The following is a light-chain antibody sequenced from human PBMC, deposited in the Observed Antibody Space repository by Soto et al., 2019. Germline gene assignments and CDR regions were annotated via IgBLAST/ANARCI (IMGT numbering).Light chain of an antibody. CDR1: QAPGGF. CDR3: LQYDSYPYS. Sequence: DIQVTQSPSTLSASVGDRVTITCRASQAPGGFLAWSQQKPGKAPKLLTYDASNLQTGVPRRFSGSQTGTEFTLTISGLQPDDYASYFCLQYDSYPYSFGQGTKVDIK. J-gene: IGKJ2*01. V-gene: IGKV1-5*01. CDR2: DAS.